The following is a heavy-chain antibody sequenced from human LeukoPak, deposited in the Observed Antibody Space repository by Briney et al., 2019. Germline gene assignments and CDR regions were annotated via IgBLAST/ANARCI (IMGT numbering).Heavy chain of an antibody. CDR1: GYTFTTSA. J-gene: IGHJ4*02. V-gene: IGHV1-3*01. Sequence: ASVKVSCKSSGYTFTTSAMHWVRQAPGQSLGWMGWINAGTGDTKYSQRFQGRVTFTRDTSASTAYMALSSLRFEDTAVYFCARDHSLGSYPDYWGQGTLVTVSS. D-gene: IGHD3-10*01. CDR2: INAGTGDT. CDR3: ARDHSLGSYPDY.